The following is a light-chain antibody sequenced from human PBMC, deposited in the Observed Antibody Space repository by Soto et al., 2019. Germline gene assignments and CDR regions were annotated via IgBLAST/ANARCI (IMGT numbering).Light chain of an antibody. CDR1: QFVNSDY. CDR2: GSS. V-gene: IGKV3-20*01. J-gene: IGKJ2*01. Sequence: EIVLTQSPGTLSLSPGERATLSCRASQFVNSDYFAWYQQKPGQAPRLLIYGSSNRATGIPDRFSGSGSGTDFTLTISRLEPEDFAVYYCQQYPYSLSSLTFGQGTKLEIK. CDR3: QQYPYSLSSLT.